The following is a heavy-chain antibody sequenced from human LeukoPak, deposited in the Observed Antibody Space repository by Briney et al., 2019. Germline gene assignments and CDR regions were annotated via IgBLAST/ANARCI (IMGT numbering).Heavy chain of an antibody. CDR3: ARHITMIVVAIGDYFDY. CDR1: GYTFTSYG. D-gene: IGHD3-22*01. V-gene: IGHV1-18*01. J-gene: IGHJ4*02. Sequence: ASVKVSCKASGYTFTSYGISWVRQAPGQGLEWMGWISAYNGNTNYAQKLQGRVTMTTDTSTSTAYMELRSLRSDDTAVYYCARHITMIVVAIGDYFDYWGQGTLVTVSS. CDR2: ISAYNGNT.